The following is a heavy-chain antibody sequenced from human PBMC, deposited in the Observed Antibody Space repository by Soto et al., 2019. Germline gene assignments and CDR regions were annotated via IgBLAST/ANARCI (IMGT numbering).Heavy chain of an antibody. CDR3: ARTSPGYSGNVYYFDY. CDR1: GFTFSSYA. J-gene: IGHJ4*02. V-gene: IGHV3-30-3*01. D-gene: IGHD5-12*01. Sequence: GGSLRLSCAASGFTFSSYAMHWVRQAPGKGLEWVAVISYDGSNKYYADSVKGRFTISRDNSKNTLYLQMNSLRAEDTAVYYCARTSPGYSGNVYYFDYWGQRTLVTVSS. CDR2: ISYDGSNK.